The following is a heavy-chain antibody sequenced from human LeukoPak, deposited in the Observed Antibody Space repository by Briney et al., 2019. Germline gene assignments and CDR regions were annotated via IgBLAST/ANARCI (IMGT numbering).Heavy chain of an antibody. Sequence: PGGSLRLSCAASGFSDDYMSWVRQAPGKGLEWVSFIYSDNTHYSDSVKGRFTISRDNSKNTLYLQMNSLRAEDTAVYYCARRAGAYSHPYDYWGQGTLVTVSS. CDR3: ARRAGAYSHPYDY. V-gene: IGHV3-53*01. D-gene: IGHD4/OR15-4a*01. CDR2: IYSDNT. J-gene: IGHJ4*02. CDR1: GFSDDY.